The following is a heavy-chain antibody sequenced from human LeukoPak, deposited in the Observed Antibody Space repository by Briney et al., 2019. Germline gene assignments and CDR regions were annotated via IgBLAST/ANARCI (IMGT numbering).Heavy chain of an antibody. J-gene: IGHJ6*02. CDR2: ISYDGSNK. Sequence: GRSLRLSCAASGFTFSSYAMHWVRRAPGKGLEWVAVISYDGSNKYYADSVKGRFTISRDNSKNTLYLQMNSLRAEDTAVYYCARDVEMATNLYYYYGMDVWGQGTTVTVSS. D-gene: IGHD5-24*01. CDR3: ARDVEMATNLYYYYGMDV. V-gene: IGHV3-30-3*01. CDR1: GFTFSSYA.